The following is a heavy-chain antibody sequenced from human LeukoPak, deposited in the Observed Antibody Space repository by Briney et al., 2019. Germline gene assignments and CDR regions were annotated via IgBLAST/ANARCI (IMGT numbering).Heavy chain of an antibody. CDR1: GGSFSGYY. CDR3: ARAFKEYQLLSSYYYYGMDV. D-gene: IGHD2-2*01. J-gene: IGHJ6*02. CDR2: INHSGST. Sequence: SETLSLTCAVYGGSFSGYYWSWIRQPPGKGLEWIGEINHSGSTNYNPSLKSRVTISVDTSKNQFSLKLSSVTAADTAVYYCARAFKEYQLLSSYYYYGMDVWGQGTTVTVSS. V-gene: IGHV4-34*01.